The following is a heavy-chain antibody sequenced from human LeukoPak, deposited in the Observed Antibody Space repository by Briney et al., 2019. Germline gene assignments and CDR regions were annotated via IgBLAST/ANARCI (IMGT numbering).Heavy chain of an antibody. CDR1: GFTFSSYD. V-gene: IGHV3-13*01. CDR3: ARGSRDFWSGYSATSYFDY. Sequence: GGPLRLSCAASGFTFSSYDMHWVRQATGKGLEWVSAIGTAGDTYYPGSVKGRFTISRENAKNSLYLQMNSLRAEDTAVYYCARGSRDFWSGYSATSYFDYWGQGTLVTVSS. CDR2: IGTAGDT. J-gene: IGHJ4*02. D-gene: IGHD3-3*01.